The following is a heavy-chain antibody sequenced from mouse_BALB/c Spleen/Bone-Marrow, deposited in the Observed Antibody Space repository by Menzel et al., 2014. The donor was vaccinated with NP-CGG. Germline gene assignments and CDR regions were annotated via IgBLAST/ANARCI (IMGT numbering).Heavy chain of an antibody. CDR1: GFNIKDTY. V-gene: IGHV14-3*02. D-gene: IGHD1-1*01. Sequence: VQLKQSGAELVKPGASVKLSCTASGFNIKDTYMHWVKQRPEQGLEWIGRIDPANGNTEYDPKFQGKATITADTSSNTAYLQLSSLTSEDTAVYYCANYYYGSSLFAYWGQGTLVTVSA. CDR3: ANYYYGSSLFAY. J-gene: IGHJ3*01. CDR2: IDPANGNT.